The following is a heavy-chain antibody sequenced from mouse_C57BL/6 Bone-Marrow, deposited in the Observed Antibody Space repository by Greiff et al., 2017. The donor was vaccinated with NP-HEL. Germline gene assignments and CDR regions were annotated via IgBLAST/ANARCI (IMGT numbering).Heavy chain of an antibody. CDR3: ASAHYYYGSSYGFAY. CDR1: GFSLTSYG. V-gene: IGHV2-6*01. J-gene: IGHJ3*01. Sequence: VQLVESGPGLVAPSQSLSITCTVSGFSLTSYGVDWVRQSPGKGLEWLGVIWGVGSTNYNSALKSRLSISKDNSKSQVFLKMNSLQTDDTAMYYCASAHYYYGSSYGFAYWGQGTLVTVSA. CDR2: IWGVGST. D-gene: IGHD1-1*01.